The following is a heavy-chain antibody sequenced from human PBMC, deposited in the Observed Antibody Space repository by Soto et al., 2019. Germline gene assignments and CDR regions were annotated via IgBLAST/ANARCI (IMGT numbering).Heavy chain of an antibody. Sequence: EVQLVESGGGLVQPGGSLRLSCAASGFTFSSYSMNWVRQAPGKGLEWVSYISSSSTVYYADSVKGRFTISRDNAKNSLYQQMNSLREADTAVYYCARTALHLDYWGQGTLVTVSS. J-gene: IGHJ4*02. D-gene: IGHD5-18*01. CDR1: GFTFSSYS. CDR2: ISSSSTV. V-gene: IGHV3-48*02. CDR3: ARTALHLDY.